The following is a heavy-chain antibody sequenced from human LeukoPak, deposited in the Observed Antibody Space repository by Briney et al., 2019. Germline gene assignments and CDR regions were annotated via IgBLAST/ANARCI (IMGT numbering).Heavy chain of an antibody. CDR1: GFTFDDYA. J-gene: IGHJ4*02. V-gene: IGHV3-9*01. D-gene: IGHD2-15*01. CDR2: TSWNSGSI. CDR3: VAEVDY. Sequence: SLKISCAASGFTFDDYAMHWVRQAPGKGLEWVSGTSWNSGSIGYADSVKGRFTISRDNAKNSLYLQMNSLRAEDTALYYCVAEVDYWGQGTLVTVSS.